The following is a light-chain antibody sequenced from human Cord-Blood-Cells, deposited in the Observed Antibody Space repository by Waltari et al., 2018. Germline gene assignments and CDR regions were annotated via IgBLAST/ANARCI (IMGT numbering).Light chain of an antibody. V-gene: IGKV3-15*01. CDR3: QQYNNWPPT. Sequence: EIVMTQSPATLSVSPGERATISCRASQSVSSNLDWYQQKPGQAPRLLIYGASTRATGIPARFIGSGSGTEFTLTISSLQSEDFAVYYCQQYNNWPPTFGGGTKVEIK. J-gene: IGKJ4*01. CDR1: QSVSSN. CDR2: GAS.